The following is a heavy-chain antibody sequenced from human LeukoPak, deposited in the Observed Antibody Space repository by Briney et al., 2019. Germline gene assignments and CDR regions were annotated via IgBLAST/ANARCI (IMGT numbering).Heavy chain of an antibody. CDR2: IYSGGST. D-gene: IGHD4-17*01. CDR3: ARDMTTVTTGDY. V-gene: IGHV3-66*01. CDR1: GFTVSSNY. Sequence: GGSLRLSCAASGFTVSSNYMSWVRQAPGTGLEWVSVIYSGGSTYYADSVKGRFTISRDNSKNTLYLQLNSLRAEDTAVYYCARDMTTVTTGDYWGQGTLVTVSS. J-gene: IGHJ4*02.